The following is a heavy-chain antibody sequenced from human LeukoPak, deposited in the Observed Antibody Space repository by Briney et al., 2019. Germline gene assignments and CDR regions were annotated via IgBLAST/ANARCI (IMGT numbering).Heavy chain of an antibody. D-gene: IGHD2-8*02. CDR1: GCTFTGYY. CDR2: INPKSGGT. Sequence: ASVKVSCKACGCTFTGYYLHWVRPAPGQGLEWMGWINPKSGGTNYAQKFQGRVTMTRDTSISAAYMELSRLRSDDTAVSYCAKEVPGGRSGSIWFDPWSQGTLVTVSS. CDR3: AKEVPGGRSGSIWFDP. J-gene: IGHJ5*02. V-gene: IGHV1-2*02.